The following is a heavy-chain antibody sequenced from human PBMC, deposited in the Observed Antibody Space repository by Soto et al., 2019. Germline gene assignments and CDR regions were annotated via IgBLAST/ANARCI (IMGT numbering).Heavy chain of an antibody. D-gene: IGHD3-3*01. V-gene: IGHV4-34*01. CDR2: INHSGST. CDR1: GGSFSGYY. Sequence: PSEPLSLTCAVSGGSFSGYYWSWIRQPPGKGLEWIGEINHSGSTNYNPSLKSRVTISVDTSKNQFSLKLSSVTAADTGVYYCARYRRGFLDWRPSVGYYGMDVWGQVSTFIVTS. J-gene: IGHJ6*02. CDR3: ARYRRGFLDWRPSVGYYGMDV.